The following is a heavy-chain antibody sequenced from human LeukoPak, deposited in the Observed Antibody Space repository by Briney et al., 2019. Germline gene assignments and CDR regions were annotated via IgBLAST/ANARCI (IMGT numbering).Heavy chain of an antibody. J-gene: IGHJ5*02. Sequence: GESLKISCKGSGYKFTSYWIGWVRQTPGKGLEWLGIIYPGDSDTRYSPSFQGQVTISADKSISTAYLQWSSLKASDTAMYYCARHPSGSSSSNWFDPWGQGTLVTVSS. CDR2: IYPGDSDT. CDR3: ARHPSGSSSSNWFDP. V-gene: IGHV5-51*01. D-gene: IGHD6-13*01. CDR1: GYKFTSYW.